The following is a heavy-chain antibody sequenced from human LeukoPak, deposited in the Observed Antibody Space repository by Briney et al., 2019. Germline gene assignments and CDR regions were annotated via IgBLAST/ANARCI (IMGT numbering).Heavy chain of an antibody. V-gene: IGHV4-39*01. CDR1: GDSVSSSSHY. J-gene: IGHJ3*02. CDR2: FYYSGST. Sequence: SETLSLTCTVSGDSVSSSSHYWGWIRQPPGKGLEWIGTFYYSGSTYYDPSLQSRVTMSVDTSKNQFSLKLSSLAAADTAVYYCARHPRSGYAYGFDAFDIWGQGTVVTVSS. CDR3: ARHPRSGYAYGFDAFDI. D-gene: IGHD5-18*01.